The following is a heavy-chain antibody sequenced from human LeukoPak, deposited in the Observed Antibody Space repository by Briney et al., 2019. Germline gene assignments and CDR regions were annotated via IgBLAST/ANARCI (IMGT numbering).Heavy chain of an antibody. D-gene: IGHD6-19*01. CDR2: IRSKAYGGTT. Sequence: GGSLRLTCTAFGFTFGDYAMSWFRQAPGKGLEWVGFIRSKAYGGTTEYAASVKGRFTISRDDSKSIAYLQMNSLKTEDTAVYYCTRQAVAGSRNYYFDYWGQGTLVTVSS. V-gene: IGHV3-49*03. J-gene: IGHJ4*02. CDR1: GFTFGDYA. CDR3: TRQAVAGSRNYYFDY.